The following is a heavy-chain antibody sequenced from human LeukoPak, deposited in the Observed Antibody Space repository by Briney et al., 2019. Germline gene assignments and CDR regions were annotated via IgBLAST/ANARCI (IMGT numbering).Heavy chain of an antibody. D-gene: IGHD6-13*01. CDR1: GFTFSSYG. J-gene: IGHJ4*02. CDR3: AKVGRWQQEGLFFDY. Sequence: GGSLRLSCAASGFTFSSYGMHWVRQAPGKGLEWVAFIRYDGSNKYYADSVKGRFTISRDNSRNTLYLQMNSLRAEDTAVYYCAKVGRWQQEGLFFDYWGQGTLVTVSS. CDR2: IRYDGSNK. V-gene: IGHV3-30*02.